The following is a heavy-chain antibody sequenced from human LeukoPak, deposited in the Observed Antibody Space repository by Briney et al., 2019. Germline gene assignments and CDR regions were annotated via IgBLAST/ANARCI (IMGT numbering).Heavy chain of an antibody. D-gene: IGHD1-14*01. CDR3: ARGLGIYNYYMDV. Sequence: GGSLRLSCAASGFTFSSYSMNWVRQAPGKGLEWVSSISSSSSYIYYADSVKGRFTISRDNAKNSLYLQMNSLRAEDTAVYYCARGLGIYNYYMDVWGKGTTVTVSS. CDR1: GFTFSSYS. CDR2: ISSSSSYI. V-gene: IGHV3-21*01. J-gene: IGHJ6*03.